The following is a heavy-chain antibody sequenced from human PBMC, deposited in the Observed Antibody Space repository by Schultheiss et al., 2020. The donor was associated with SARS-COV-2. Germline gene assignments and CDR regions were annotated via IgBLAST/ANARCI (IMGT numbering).Heavy chain of an antibody. Sequence: GGSLRLSCAASGFTFSSYEMNWVRQAPGKGLEWVSAISGSGGSTYYADSVKGRFTISRDNSKNTLYLQMNSLRGEDTAVYYCLRAAVAGSYYYGMQVWGQGTTVTVSS. D-gene: IGHD6-19*01. CDR1: GFTFSSYE. V-gene: IGHV3-23*01. CDR3: LRAAVAGSYYYGMQV. J-gene: IGHJ6*02. CDR2: ISGSGGST.